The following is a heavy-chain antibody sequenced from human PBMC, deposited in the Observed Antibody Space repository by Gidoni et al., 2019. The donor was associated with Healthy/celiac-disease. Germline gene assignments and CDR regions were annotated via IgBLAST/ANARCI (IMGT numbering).Heavy chain of an antibody. Sequence: EVQLVESGGGLVQPGGSLRLSCAPAGFTFSTYEMNWVRQAPGKGLEWVSYISSSGSSRYYADSVKGRFTISRDNAKNSLYLQMNSLRAEDTAVYYCARGGSYGKGFDYWGQGTLVTVSS. CDR3: ARGGSYGKGFDY. CDR1: GFTFSTYE. V-gene: IGHV3-48*03. J-gene: IGHJ4*02. D-gene: IGHD1-26*01. CDR2: ISSSGSSR.